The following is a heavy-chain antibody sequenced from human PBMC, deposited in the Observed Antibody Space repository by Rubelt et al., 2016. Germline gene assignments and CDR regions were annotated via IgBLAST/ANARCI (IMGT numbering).Heavy chain of an antibody. CDR3: AKGGFGDLDY. J-gene: IGHJ4*02. V-gene: IGHV3-23*01. CDR2: ISGSGGST. D-gene: IGHD3-10*01. Sequence: GKGLEWVSAISGSGGSTYYADSVKGRFTISRDNSKNTLYLQMNSLRAEDTAVYYCAKGGFGDLDYWGQGTLVTVSS.